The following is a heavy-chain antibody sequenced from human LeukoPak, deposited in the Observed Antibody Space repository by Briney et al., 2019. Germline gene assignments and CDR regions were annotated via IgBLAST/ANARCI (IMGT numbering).Heavy chain of an antibody. CDR3: ARGDHVRIYAESAFDI. V-gene: IGHV1-46*01. CDR2: INPSGGST. J-gene: IGHJ3*02. CDR1: GYTFTSYF. Sequence: GASVKVSCKSYGYTFTSYFMHWVRQAPGQGLEWMGIINPSGGSTNYAQKFQGRATMTRDTSTSTVYMELSRLRSEDTAVYYCARGDHVRIYAESAFDIWGQGTKVTVSS. D-gene: IGHD3-3*01.